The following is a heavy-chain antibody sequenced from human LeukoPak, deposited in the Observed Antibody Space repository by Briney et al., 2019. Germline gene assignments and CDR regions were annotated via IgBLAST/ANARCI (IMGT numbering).Heavy chain of an antibody. J-gene: IGHJ6*04. CDR1: GGSVSRYY. D-gene: IGHD3-10*01. CDR3: ARVHGSGSYYNLDV. V-gene: IGHV4-34*01. CDR2: INHSGST. Sequence: SETLSLTCTVSGGSVSRYYWSWIRQPPGKGLEWIGEINHSGSTNYNPSLKSRVTISVDTSKNQFSLKLSSVTAADTAVYYCARVHGSGSYYNLDVWGKGTTVTVSS.